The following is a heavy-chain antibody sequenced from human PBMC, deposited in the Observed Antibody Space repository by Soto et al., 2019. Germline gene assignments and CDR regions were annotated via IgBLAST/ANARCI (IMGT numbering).Heavy chain of an antibody. CDR3: VKEDGNYFFDY. CDR1: GFTFSSRG. D-gene: IGHD1-1*01. J-gene: IGHJ4*02. CDR2: ISHDANNK. V-gene: IGHV3-30*18. Sequence: QVQLVESGGGVIQPGRSLRLACAASGFTFSSRGMHWVRQAPGKGLEWVAIISHDANNKFYADSVKGRVTISSDNSKNTLYLAMNSLRAEDTAVYYCVKEDGNYFFDYWGQGTLVTVSA.